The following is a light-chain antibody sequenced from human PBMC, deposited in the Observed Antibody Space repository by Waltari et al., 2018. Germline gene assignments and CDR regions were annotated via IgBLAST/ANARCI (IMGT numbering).Light chain of an antibody. CDR3: QQFHSYPLT. V-gene: IGKV1-13*02. CDR1: QGISST. CDR2: DAS. J-gene: IGKJ4*01. Sequence: AIQLTQSPSSLSASVGDRITITCRASQGISSTLAWYQQKLGKAPGLLIYDASSLQSGVPSRFSGSGSGTDFTLTISSLQPEDFATYYCQQFHSYPLTFGGGTKVEIK.